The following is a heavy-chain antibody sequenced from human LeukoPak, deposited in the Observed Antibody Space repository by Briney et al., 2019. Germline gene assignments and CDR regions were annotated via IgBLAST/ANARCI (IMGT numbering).Heavy chain of an antibody. D-gene: IGHD3-10*01. CDR1: GFTFDDYA. Sequence: GGSLRLSCAASGFTFDDYAMHWVRQAPGKGLEWVSLISWDGGSTYYADSVKGRFTISRDNAKNTLYLQMNSLRAEDTAVYYCAKSGSVTMVRERLYYFDYWGQGTLVTVSS. J-gene: IGHJ4*02. CDR3: AKSGSVTMVRERLYYFDY. CDR2: ISWDGGST. V-gene: IGHV3-43D*03.